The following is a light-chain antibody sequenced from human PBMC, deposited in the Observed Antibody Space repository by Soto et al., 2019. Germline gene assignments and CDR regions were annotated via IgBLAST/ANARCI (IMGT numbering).Light chain of an antibody. V-gene: IGLV1-47*01. CDR3: LLYYGGARV. CDR1: SSNIVKNY. J-gene: IGLJ3*02. CDR2: RNS. Sequence: QSVLTQPPSASGTPGQRVTISCSGSSSNIVKNYVYWYQQVPGTAPKVLIYRNSERPSGVPDRFSGSKSGTSASLAINGLRSEDEAEYYCLLYYGGARVFGGGTKLTVL.